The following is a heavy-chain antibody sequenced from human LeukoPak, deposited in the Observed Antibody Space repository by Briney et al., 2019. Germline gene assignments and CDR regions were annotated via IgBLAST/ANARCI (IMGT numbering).Heavy chain of an antibody. Sequence: PSETLSLTCTVSGGSISSYYWSWIRQPPGKGLEWIGYIYYSGSTNYNPSLKSRATISVDTSKNQFSLKLSSVTAADTAVYYCAREVRYSYGPYYYYYYMDVWGKGTTVTVSS. CDR2: IYYSGST. CDR3: AREVRYSYGPYYYYYYMDV. V-gene: IGHV4-59*01. D-gene: IGHD5-18*01. J-gene: IGHJ6*03. CDR1: GGSISSYY.